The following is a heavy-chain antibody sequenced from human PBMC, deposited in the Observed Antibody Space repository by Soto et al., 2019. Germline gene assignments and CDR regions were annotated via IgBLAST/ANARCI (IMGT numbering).Heavy chain of an antibody. D-gene: IGHD2-2*01. Sequence: EVQLLESGGGLVQPGGSLRLSCAASGFTFSSYAMNWVRQAPGKGLEWVSGISGSGSSTYYSDSVRGRFTISRDNSKNTLYLQMNCLRAEDTAVYYCAKGDRNQPAVFDYWGQGTLVTVSS. CDR1: GFTFSSYA. CDR2: ISGSGSST. V-gene: IGHV3-23*01. CDR3: AKGDRNQPAVFDY. J-gene: IGHJ4*02.